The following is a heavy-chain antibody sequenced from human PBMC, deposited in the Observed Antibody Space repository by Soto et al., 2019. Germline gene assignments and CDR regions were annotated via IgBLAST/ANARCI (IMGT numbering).Heavy chain of an antibody. J-gene: IGHJ4*02. CDR2: ISDDGSTA. Sequence: GGSLRLSCSVSGFTFSAYWMHWVRQVPGKGLTWVSRISDDGSTATYADSVKGRFVISRDNAKNSLYLEMNTLRADDSGLYYCARGPRVSSTGTGAHWGRGTLVTVS. D-gene: IGHD1-1*01. V-gene: IGHV3-74*01. CDR3: ARGPRVSSTGTGAH. CDR1: GFTFSAYW.